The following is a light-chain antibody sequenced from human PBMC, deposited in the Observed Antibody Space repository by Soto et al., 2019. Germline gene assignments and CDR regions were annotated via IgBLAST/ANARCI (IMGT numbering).Light chain of an antibody. CDR2: DDS. V-gene: IGLV3-21*02. Sequence: SYELTQPPSLSAAPGQTARMTCGGDNIGSKNVHWYQQKAGQAPKLVVYDDSDRPSGTPERFSGSNSGNTATLTISGVEAGDEADSYCQVYDARRDHVVFGGGTKLTVL. CDR3: QVYDARRDHVV. J-gene: IGLJ2*01. CDR1: NIGSKN.